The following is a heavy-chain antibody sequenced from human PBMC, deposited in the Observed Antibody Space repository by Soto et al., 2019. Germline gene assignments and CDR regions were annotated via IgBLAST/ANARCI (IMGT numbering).Heavy chain of an antibody. Sequence: GGSLRLSCAASGFTFSRYAMSWVRQAPGKGLEWVAAITGSGSNTYYADSVKGRFTISRDNSKNTLYLQMNSLRAEDTAVYYCAKDKYSSSWYYYYYYGMDVWGQGTTVTVSS. D-gene: IGHD6-13*01. CDR2: ITGSGSNT. CDR1: GFTFSRYA. J-gene: IGHJ6*02. V-gene: IGHV3-23*01. CDR3: AKDKYSSSWYYYYYYGMDV.